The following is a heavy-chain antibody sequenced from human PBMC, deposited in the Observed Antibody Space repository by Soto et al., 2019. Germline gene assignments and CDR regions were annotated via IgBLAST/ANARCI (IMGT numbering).Heavy chain of an antibody. Sequence: GGSLRLSCAASGFTLDDYAMHWVRQAPGKGLEWVSGISCNSGSIGYADSVKGRFTISRDNAKNSLYLQMNSLRAEETALYYCAKDYPSNYHILSCLFDYWGQGTMVTVSS. CDR1: GFTLDDYA. D-gene: IGHD3-9*01. CDR2: ISCNSGSI. J-gene: IGHJ4*02. V-gene: IGHV3-9*01. CDR3: AKDYPSNYHILSCLFDY.